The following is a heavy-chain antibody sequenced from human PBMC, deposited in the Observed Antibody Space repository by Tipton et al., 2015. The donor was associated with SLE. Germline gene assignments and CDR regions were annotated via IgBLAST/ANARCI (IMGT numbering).Heavy chain of an antibody. J-gene: IGHJ3*02. V-gene: IGHV4-4*09. CDR2: IYSSGST. D-gene: IGHD1-1*01. Sequence: LRLSCTVSGGSINSNYWSWIRQPPGKGLEWIGYIYSSGSTNYNPSLESRVTISGDTSKNQFSLKLSSVTAADTAVYYCARRTGTTGGAFDIWGQGTMVTVSS. CDR3: ARRTGTTGGAFDI. CDR1: GGSINSNY.